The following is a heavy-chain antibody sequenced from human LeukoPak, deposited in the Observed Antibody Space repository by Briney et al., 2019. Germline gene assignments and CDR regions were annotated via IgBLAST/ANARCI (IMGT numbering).Heavy chain of an antibody. CDR1: GYTFTGYF. CDR3: ASSGGVLRYFDWSTPQGY. CDR2: INPNSGGT. D-gene: IGHD3-9*01. J-gene: IGHJ4*02. V-gene: IGHV1-2*02. Sequence: GASVKVSCKASGYTFTGYFMHWVRQAPGQGLEWMGWINPNSGGTNYAQKFQGRVTMTRDTSISTAYMELSRLRSDDTAVYYCASSGGVLRYFDWSTPQGYWGQGTLVTVSS.